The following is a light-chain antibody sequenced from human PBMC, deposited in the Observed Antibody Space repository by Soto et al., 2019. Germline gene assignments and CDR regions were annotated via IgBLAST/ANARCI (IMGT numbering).Light chain of an antibody. J-gene: IGKJ4*01. CDR1: QSISSW. CDR2: DAS. Sequence: DIQMTQSPSTLSASVGDRVTITCRASQSISSWLAWYQQKPGKAPKLLIYDASSLESGVPSRFSGSGSGTEFTLTISSLLPDDFASYYCQQCYSPPLSFGGGTKVDIK. V-gene: IGKV1-5*01. CDR3: QQCYSPPLS.